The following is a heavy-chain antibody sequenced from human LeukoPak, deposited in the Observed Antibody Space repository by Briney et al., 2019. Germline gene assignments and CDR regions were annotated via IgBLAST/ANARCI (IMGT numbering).Heavy chain of an antibody. J-gene: IGHJ4*02. Sequence: SETLSLTCAVYGGSCSGYYWSWIRQPPGKGLEWIVEINHSGSTNYNPSLKSRVTISVDTSKNQFSLKLSSGTAADTAVYYCARGNRFLAFIDYWGQGTLVTVSS. D-gene: IGHD3-3*01. CDR3: ARGNRFLAFIDY. V-gene: IGHV4-34*01. CDR2: INHSGST. CDR1: GGSCSGYY.